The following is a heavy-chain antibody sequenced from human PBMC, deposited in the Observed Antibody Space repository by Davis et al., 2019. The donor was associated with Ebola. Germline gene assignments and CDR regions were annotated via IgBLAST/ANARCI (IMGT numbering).Heavy chain of an antibody. CDR1: GFTVSSNY. CDR3: VVGATSYYFDY. D-gene: IGHD1-26*01. V-gene: IGHV3-53*01. CDR2: IYSGGIT. Sequence: GESLKISCAASGFTVSSNYMSWVRQAPGKGLEWVSVIYSGGITYYADSVKGRFTISRGNSKNTLYLEMNSLRAEDTAVYYCVVGATSYYFDYWGQGTLVTVSS. J-gene: IGHJ4*02.